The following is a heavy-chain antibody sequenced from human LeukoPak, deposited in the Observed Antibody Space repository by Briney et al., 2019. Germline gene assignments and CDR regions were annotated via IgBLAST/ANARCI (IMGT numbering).Heavy chain of an antibody. V-gene: IGHV3-7*04. CDR3: AREGLWVGLDSGKTRHPYWDI. J-gene: IGHJ3*02. CDR2: INQEGSEK. D-gene: IGHD2-21*01. CDR1: GFTFSSYW. Sequence: GGSLTLSCAAFGFTFSSYWMSWPRQAPGKGLQWVANINQEGSEKYYVDSVRGRFTISKDNAKHSLHLQMSSLRAEGTAVYYCAREGLWVGLDSGKTRHPYWDIWGQGTMVTVSS.